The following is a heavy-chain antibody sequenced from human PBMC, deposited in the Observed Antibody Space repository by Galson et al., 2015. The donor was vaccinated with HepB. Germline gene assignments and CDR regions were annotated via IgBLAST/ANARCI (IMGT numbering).Heavy chain of an antibody. D-gene: IGHD3-22*01. Sequence: SLRLSCATSGFPFSNYWMTWVRLAPGKGLEWVANIKRDASEKYYVDSVKGRFTISRDNAQNSLYLQLNSLRAEDTAVYYCARGGHYYYDDSAYSRFDYWGQGTLVTVSS. CDR2: IKRDASEK. J-gene: IGHJ4*02. CDR1: GFPFSNYW. V-gene: IGHV3-7*03. CDR3: ARGGHYYYDDSAYSRFDY.